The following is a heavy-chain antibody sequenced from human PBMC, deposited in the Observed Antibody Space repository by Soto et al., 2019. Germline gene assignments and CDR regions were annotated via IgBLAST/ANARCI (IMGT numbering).Heavy chain of an antibody. J-gene: IGHJ5*02. CDR3: AGVVVIGGTNNWFDP. V-gene: IGHV4-59*03. CDR2: NHYSGTT. D-gene: IGHD2-15*01. CDR1: GVSITSDY. Sequence: SETLSLTCTVSGVSITSDYWSWIRQPPGKGLEWIGHNHYSGTTNYNASLKGRVTISLDTSKKQFSLRLSSVTAAVTALYYCAGVVVIGGTNNWFDPWGQGTRVTVSS.